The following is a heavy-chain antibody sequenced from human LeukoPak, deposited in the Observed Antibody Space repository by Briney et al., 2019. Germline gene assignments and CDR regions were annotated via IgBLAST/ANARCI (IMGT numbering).Heavy chain of an antibody. CDR1: GYSFTSHW. D-gene: IGHD3-3*01. V-gene: IGHV5-51*01. CDR3: ATQLNYDFWSPRGHYYYYMDV. J-gene: IGHJ6*03. Sequence: GESLQISCKGSGYSFTSHWIGWVRQMPGKGLEWMGIIYPGDSDTRYSPSFQGQVTVSADKSISTAYLQWSSLKASDTAMYYCATQLNYDFWSPRGHYYYYMDVWGKGTTVTVSS. CDR2: IYPGDSDT.